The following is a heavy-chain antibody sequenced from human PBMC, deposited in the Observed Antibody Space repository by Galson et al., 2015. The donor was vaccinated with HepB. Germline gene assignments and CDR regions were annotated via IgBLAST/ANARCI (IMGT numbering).Heavy chain of an antibody. CDR2: LKSKTDGGTT. CDR3: TWGPWMQSDGYIFDY. Sequence: SLRLSCAGSGFTFSYAWMSWVRQAPGRGLEWVGRLKSKTDGGTTDYAAPVNGRFTISRDDSKNTLYLQMNSLKAEDTAVYYCTWGPWMQSDGYIFDYWGQGTLVTVSS. D-gene: IGHD5-18*01. CDR1: GFTFSYAW. V-gene: IGHV3-15*01. J-gene: IGHJ4*02.